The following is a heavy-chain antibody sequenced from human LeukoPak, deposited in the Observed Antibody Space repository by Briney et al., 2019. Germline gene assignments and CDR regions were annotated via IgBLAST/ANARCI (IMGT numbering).Heavy chain of an antibody. CDR2: ISTTSSYT. J-gene: IGHJ5*02. D-gene: IGHD2-2*02. CDR1: GFTFSDYY. CDR3: ARDWYCSSSICYTDRNWFDP. Sequence: PGGSLRLSCAASGFTFSDYYMSWIRQAPGKGLEWVSYISTTSSYTDYADSVRGRFTISRDNAKNLLYLQMNSLRPEDTAVYYCARDWYCSSSICYTDRNWFDPWGQGPLVTVSS. V-gene: IGHV3-11*05.